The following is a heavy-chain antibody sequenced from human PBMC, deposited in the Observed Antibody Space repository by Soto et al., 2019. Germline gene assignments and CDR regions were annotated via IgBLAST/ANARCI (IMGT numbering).Heavy chain of an antibody. D-gene: IGHD2-2*01. V-gene: IGHV1-46*01. J-gene: IGHJ6*02. CDR2: INPSGGST. Sequence: ASVKVSCKASGYTFTSYYMHWVRQAPGQGLEWMGIINPSGGSTSYAQKFQGRVTMTRDTSTSTVYMELSSLRSEDTAVYYCARDLLVVVPATYYYYYGMDVWGQGTTVTVSS. CDR3: ARDLLVVVPATYYYYYGMDV. CDR1: GYTFTSYY.